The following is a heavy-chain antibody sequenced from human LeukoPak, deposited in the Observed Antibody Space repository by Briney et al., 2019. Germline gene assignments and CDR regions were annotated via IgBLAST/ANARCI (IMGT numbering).Heavy chain of an antibody. J-gene: IGHJ3*02. D-gene: IGHD4-23*01. V-gene: IGHV3-11*01. CDR2: ISSSGSTI. CDR1: GFTFSDYY. CDR3: ARGVLVLRWDRPPTDAFDI. Sequence: GGSLRLSCAASGFTFSDYYMSWIRQAPGKGLEWVSYISSSGSTIYYADSVKGRFTISRDNAKNSLYLQMNSLRAEDTAVYYCARGVLVLRWDRPPTDAFDIWGQGTMVTVSS.